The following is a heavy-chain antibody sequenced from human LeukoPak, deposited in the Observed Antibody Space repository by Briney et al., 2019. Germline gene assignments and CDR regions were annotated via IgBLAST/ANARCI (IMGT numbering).Heavy chain of an antibody. CDR2: IYYSGST. CDR3: ASYSSSLEYFHP. J-gene: IGHJ1*01. Sequence: SETLSLTCTVSGGSIRGYYWSWIRQPPGKGLEWVGYIYYSGSTNYNPSLKSRVAISVDTSKNQFSLKLSSVTAADTAVYYCASYSSSLEYFHPWGQGTLVTVSS. CDR1: GGSIRGYY. V-gene: IGHV4-59*01. D-gene: IGHD6-13*01.